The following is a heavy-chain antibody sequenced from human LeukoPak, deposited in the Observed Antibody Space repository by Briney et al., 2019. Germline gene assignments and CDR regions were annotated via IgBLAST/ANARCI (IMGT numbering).Heavy chain of an antibody. Sequence: PGGSLRLSCAASGFTFSSYGMHWVRQAPDKGLEWVAVISYDGSNKYYADSVKGRFTISRDNSKNTLYLQMNSLRAEDTAVYYCAKDASVGTDYWGQGALVTVSS. J-gene: IGHJ4*02. CDR1: GFTFSSYG. CDR3: AKDASVGTDY. V-gene: IGHV3-30*18. CDR2: ISYDGSNK. D-gene: IGHD1-1*01.